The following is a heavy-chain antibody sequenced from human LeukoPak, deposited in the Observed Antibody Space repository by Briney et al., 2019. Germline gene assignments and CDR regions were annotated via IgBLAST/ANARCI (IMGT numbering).Heavy chain of an antibody. J-gene: IGHJ4*02. Sequence: GGSLRLSCVGSGFTFYNYALTWVRQTPGKGLEWVSVVSGSGGSTYYADSVKGRFTISRDNSKNTLYLQMNSLRAEDTAVYYCAKNIPLIAAAGTGVDYWGQGTLVTVSS. CDR1: GFTFYNYA. D-gene: IGHD6-13*01. V-gene: IGHV3-23*01. CDR2: VSGSGGST. CDR3: AKNIPLIAAAGTGVDY.